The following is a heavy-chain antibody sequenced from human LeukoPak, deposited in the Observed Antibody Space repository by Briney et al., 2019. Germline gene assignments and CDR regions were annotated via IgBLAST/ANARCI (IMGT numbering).Heavy chain of an antibody. Sequence: ASVKVSCKASGYTSTSYDINWVRQATGQGLEWMGWMNPNSGNTGYAQKFQGRVTITRNTSISTAYMELSSLRSEDTAVYYCARAGYSGSWFDPWGQGTLVTVSS. CDR2: MNPNSGNT. CDR3: ARAGYSGSWFDP. J-gene: IGHJ5*02. D-gene: IGHD1-26*01. CDR1: GYTSTSYD. V-gene: IGHV1-8*03.